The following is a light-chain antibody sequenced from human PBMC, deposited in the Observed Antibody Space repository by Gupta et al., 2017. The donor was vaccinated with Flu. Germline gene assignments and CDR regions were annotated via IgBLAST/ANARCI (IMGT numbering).Light chain of an antibody. CDR3: QQEGNSPIT. Sequence: EIVLTQSPGTLSLSPGERATLSCRASQSVSSSYLAWYQQKPGQAPRLLIYGASTRATGIPDRFSGSGSGTEFTLTISRLEPEDFAVYYCQQEGNSPITFGGGTKVDIK. CDR1: QSVSSSY. CDR2: GAS. V-gene: IGKV3-20*01. J-gene: IGKJ4*01.